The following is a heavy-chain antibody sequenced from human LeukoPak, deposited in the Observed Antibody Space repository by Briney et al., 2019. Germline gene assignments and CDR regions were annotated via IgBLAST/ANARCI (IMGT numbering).Heavy chain of an antibody. V-gene: IGHV4-39*01. D-gene: IGHD5-18*01. Sequence: PSETLSLTCTVSGGSLRSTTYYWGWLRQPPGKGLEWIGNIYYSGKTHYNPSLKSRVAISVDTSKNQFSLHLNSVTAADTAVYYCARHRGYTYDVWDFDYWGQGSLVTVSS. CDR1: GGSLRSTTYY. J-gene: IGHJ4*02. CDR3: ARHRGYTYDVWDFDY. CDR2: IYYSGKT.